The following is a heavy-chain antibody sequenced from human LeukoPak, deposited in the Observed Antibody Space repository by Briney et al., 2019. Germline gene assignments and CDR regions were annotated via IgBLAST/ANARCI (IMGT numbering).Heavy chain of an antibody. D-gene: IGHD3-9*01. J-gene: IGHJ3*02. CDR2: IYYSGST. Sequence: SETLSLTCTVSGGSISSYYWSWIRQPPGKGLEWIGYIYYSGSTNYNPSLKSRVTMSVDTSKNQFSLKLSSVTAADTAVYYCAKHLGDWYAFDIWGQGTMVTVSS. V-gene: IGHV4-59*08. CDR1: GGSISSYY. CDR3: AKHLGDWYAFDI.